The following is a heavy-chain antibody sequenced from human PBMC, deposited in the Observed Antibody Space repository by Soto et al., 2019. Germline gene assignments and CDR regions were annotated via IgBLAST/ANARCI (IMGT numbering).Heavy chain of an antibody. CDR1: GFSLSTTGEG. Sequence: SGPKLANTTQTLTLNCAFSGFSLSTTGEGVGWFRQLPGKAPAWLAANYWDDDVSYSPSLWNRTTITEHTSQKQEDLTMNNIAPLDTAACNCVHRSVSNGAWFDPWGQGILVTVSS. CDR3: VHRSVSNGAWFDP. V-gene: IGHV2-5*02. CDR2: NYWDDDV. D-gene: IGHD6-19*01. J-gene: IGHJ5*02.